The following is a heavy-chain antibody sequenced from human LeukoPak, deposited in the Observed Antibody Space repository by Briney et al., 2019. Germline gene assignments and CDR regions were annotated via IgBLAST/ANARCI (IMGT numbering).Heavy chain of an antibody. J-gene: IGHJ3*02. D-gene: IGHD4-23*01. CDR3: ARSKYGGNSRPGGAFDI. V-gene: IGHV3-66*01. CDR2: ILGSGDT. Sequence: GGSLRLSCAASGFTVSSNYMSWVRQAPGKGLEWVSLILGSGDTRYADSVKGRFTISRDNFKNTVYLQMNSLRAEDTAVYYCARSKYGGNSRPGGAFDIWGQGTMVTVSS. CDR1: GFTVSSNY.